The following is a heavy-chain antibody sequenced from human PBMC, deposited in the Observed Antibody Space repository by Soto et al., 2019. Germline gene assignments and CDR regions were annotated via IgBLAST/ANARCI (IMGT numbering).Heavy chain of an antibody. CDR1: GGIFSSYA. D-gene: IGHD1-26*01. CDR3: ARVGGVGAPPGADF. CDR2: VIPILGQT. J-gene: IGHJ4*02. Sequence: QVQLVQSGAEVKKPGSSVKVSCKASGGIFSSYAISWLRQAPGQVLEWMGAVIPILGQTYYAQNFQDRVTITADESTRTAYMDLISLRSDDTAVYFCARVGGVGAPPGADFWGQGTLVTVSS. V-gene: IGHV1-69*01.